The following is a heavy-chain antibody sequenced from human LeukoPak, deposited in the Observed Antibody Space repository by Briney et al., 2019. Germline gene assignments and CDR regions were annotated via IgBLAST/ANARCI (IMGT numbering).Heavy chain of an antibody. CDR3: AVPYSSGWYYFDY. D-gene: IGHD6-19*01. Sequence: SETLSLTCTVSGYSISSGYYWGWIRQPPGKGLEWIGSIYHSGSTYYNPSLKSRVTISVDTSKNQFSLKLSSVTAADTAVYYCAVPYSSGWYYFDYWGQGTQVTVSS. CDR2: IYHSGST. CDR1: GYSISSGYY. V-gene: IGHV4-38-2*02. J-gene: IGHJ4*02.